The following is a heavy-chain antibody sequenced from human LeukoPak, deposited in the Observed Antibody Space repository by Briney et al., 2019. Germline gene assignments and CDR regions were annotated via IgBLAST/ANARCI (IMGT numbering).Heavy chain of an antibody. CDR3: AKDLGKMVNLIDY. J-gene: IGHJ4*02. V-gene: IGHV3-23*01. CDR2: ISGSGGST. D-gene: IGHD5-18*01. Sequence: GGSLRLSCAASGFTFSSYAMSWVRQAPGKGLGWVSAISGSGGSTYYADSVKGRFTISRDKSKNTLYLQMNSLRAEDTAVYYCAKDLGKMVNLIDYWGQGTLVTVSS. CDR1: GFTFSSYA.